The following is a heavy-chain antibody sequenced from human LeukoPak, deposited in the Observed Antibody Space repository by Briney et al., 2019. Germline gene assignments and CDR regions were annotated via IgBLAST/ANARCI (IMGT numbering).Heavy chain of an antibody. V-gene: IGHV3-23*01. CDR2: ITTSGGDT. Sequence: GGSLRLSCAASGFTFSSYAISWVRQAPGKGLEWISTITTSGGDTYYADSVKGRFTISRDNSKNTLYLQMNSLRAEDTAVYYCATTYSYWGQGTLVTVSS. CDR1: GFTFSSYA. CDR3: ATTYSY. J-gene: IGHJ4*02. D-gene: IGHD1-1*01.